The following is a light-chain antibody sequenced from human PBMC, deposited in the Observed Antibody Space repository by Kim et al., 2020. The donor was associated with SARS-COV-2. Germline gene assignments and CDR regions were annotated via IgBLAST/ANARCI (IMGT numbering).Light chain of an antibody. CDR3: KQYNSYPLT. CDR2: AAS. Sequence: IQMTQSPSSLSASVGDRVNITCRARKDISNYLAWFQQKPGKAPKSLIYAASSLQSGSHQSSAAVDLQQISLSPSAACSLKILQLYCKQYNSYPLTFGGGTKVDIK. CDR1: KDISNY. V-gene: IGKV1-16*02. J-gene: IGKJ4*01.